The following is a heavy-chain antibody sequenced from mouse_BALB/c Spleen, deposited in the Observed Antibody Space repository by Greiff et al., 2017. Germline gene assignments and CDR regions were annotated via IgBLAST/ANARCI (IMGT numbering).Heavy chain of an antibody. D-gene: IGHD2-3*01. V-gene: IGHV3-8*02. CDR2: ISYSGST. CDR1: GDSITSGY. Sequence: EVQRVESGPSLVKPSQTLSLTCSVTGDSITSGYWNWIRKFPGNKLEYMGYISYSGSTYYNPSLKSRISITRDTSKNQYYLQLNSVTTEDTATYYCARSSDGYYWYFDVWGAGTTVTVSS. J-gene: IGHJ1*01. CDR3: ARSSDGYYWYFDV.